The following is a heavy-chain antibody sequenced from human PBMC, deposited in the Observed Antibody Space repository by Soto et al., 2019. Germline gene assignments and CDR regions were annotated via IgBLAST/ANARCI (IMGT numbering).Heavy chain of an antibody. D-gene: IGHD3-16*01. V-gene: IGHV4-30-2*01. CDR1: GGSISSGGYS. J-gene: IGHJ6*02. CDR3: ARGETPQGGGMDV. Sequence: QLQLQESGSGLVKPSQTLSLTCAVSGGSISSGGYSWSWIRQPPGKGLEWIGYIYHSGSTYYNPSLKSRVNISVDRSKNQYSLKLSSVTAADTAVYYCARGETPQGGGMDVWGQGTTVTVSS. CDR2: IYHSGST.